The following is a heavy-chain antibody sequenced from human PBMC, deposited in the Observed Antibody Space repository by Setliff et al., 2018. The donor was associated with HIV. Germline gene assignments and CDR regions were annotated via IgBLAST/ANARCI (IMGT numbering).Heavy chain of an antibody. Sequence: SETLSLTCAVYGGSFSGYYWSWIRQPPGKGLEWMGEINHSESTNYNPSLKSRVTISVDTSKNQFSLKLSSVTAADTAVYYCAREGGGIVAAVHFDYWGQGTLVTVSS. CDR1: GGSFSGYY. D-gene: IGHD6-13*01. CDR2: INHSEST. CDR3: AREGGGIVAAVHFDY. J-gene: IGHJ4*02. V-gene: IGHV4-34*01.